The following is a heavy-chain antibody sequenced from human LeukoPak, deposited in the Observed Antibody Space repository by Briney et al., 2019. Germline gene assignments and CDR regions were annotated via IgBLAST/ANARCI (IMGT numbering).Heavy chain of an antibody. Sequence: PSETLSLTCAVYGGSFSGYYWSWIRQPPGKGLEWIGEINHSGSTNYNPSLKSRVTISVDTSKNQFSLKLSSVTAADTAVYYCARGYGSGSYLTFDPWGQGTLVTVSS. CDR1: GGSFSGYY. V-gene: IGHV4-34*01. CDR2: INHSGST. D-gene: IGHD3-10*01. CDR3: ARGYGSGSYLTFDP. J-gene: IGHJ5*02.